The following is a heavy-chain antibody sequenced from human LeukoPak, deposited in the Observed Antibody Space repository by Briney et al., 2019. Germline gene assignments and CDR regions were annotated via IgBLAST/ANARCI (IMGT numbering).Heavy chain of an antibody. CDR3: AGLSVYCSSTSWYPDDDAFDI. Sequence: GGSLRLSCAASGFTFSSYAMHWVRQAPGKGLEWVAVISYDGSNKYYADSVRGRFTISRDNSKNTLYLQMNSLRAEDTAVYYCAGLSVYCSSTSWYPDDDAFDIWGQGTMVTVSS. D-gene: IGHD2-2*01. V-gene: IGHV3-30*04. CDR1: GFTFSSYA. J-gene: IGHJ3*02. CDR2: ISYDGSNK.